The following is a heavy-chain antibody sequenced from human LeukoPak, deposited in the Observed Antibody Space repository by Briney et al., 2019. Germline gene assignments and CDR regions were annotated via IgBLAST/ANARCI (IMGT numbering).Heavy chain of an antibody. Sequence: PGGSLRLSCAASGFTFNTYVMNWVCQAPGKGLEWVSSISGSGDSTFYADSVKGRFTISRDNSKNTLSLQMNSLRAEDTALYYCAKGDLPLLYGGEFDSWGQGILVTVSS. CDR1: GFTFNTYV. D-gene: IGHD1-26*01. V-gene: IGHV3-23*01. J-gene: IGHJ4*02. CDR3: AKGDLPLLYGGEFDS. CDR2: ISGSGDST.